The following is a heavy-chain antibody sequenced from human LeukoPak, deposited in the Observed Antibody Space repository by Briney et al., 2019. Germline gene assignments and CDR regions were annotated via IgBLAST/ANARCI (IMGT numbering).Heavy chain of an antibody. Sequence: GGSLRLSCGASGFTFSNYAISWVRQAPGRGLEWVSGITNGGGNTNYADSVKVRSTITRDNAKNTLYLQMDSLRAEDTAIYYCAKGATSAYFSPLDSWGQGTLVTVSS. CDR3: AKGATSAYFSPLDS. CDR2: ITNGGGNT. CDR1: GFTFSNYA. V-gene: IGHV3-23*01. J-gene: IGHJ4*02. D-gene: IGHD3-22*01.